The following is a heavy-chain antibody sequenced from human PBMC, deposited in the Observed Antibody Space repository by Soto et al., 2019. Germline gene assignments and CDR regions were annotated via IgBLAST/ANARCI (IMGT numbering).Heavy chain of an antibody. V-gene: IGHV4-59*01. J-gene: IGHJ4*02. CDR3: ARQMTTLTTFDY. CDR2: ISYSGST. Sequence: PSETLSLTCAVSGGSISSYYWSWIRQPPGKGLEWIGYISYSGSTNYNPSLKSRVTISVDTSKNQFSLKVSSVTAADTAVYYCARQMTTLTTFDYRGQGTLVTVSS. CDR1: GGSISSYY. D-gene: IGHD4-17*01.